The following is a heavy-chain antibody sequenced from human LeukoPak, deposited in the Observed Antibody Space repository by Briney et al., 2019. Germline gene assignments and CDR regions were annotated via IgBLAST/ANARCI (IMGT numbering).Heavy chain of an antibody. CDR2: IHYSGST. J-gene: IGHJ4*02. CDR1: GGSISSSSYY. Sequence: PSETLSLTCTVSGGSISSSSYYWCWIRHPPGKRLEWVGSIHYSGSTYYTPSLKSRVTISVDTTKNQFSLKLSSVTAADTAVYYCARDLKGFDYWGQGTLVTVSS. V-gene: IGHV4-39*07. CDR3: ARDLKGFDY.